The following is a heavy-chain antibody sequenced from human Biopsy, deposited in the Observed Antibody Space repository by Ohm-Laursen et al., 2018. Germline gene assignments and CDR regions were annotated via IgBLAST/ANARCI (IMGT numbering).Heavy chain of an antibody. Sequence: GTLSLTCTVPGGSISSDWWSWIRQTPGKGLEWIGYVYYSGTTTYNPSLRSRVTISVDTSMNQISLRLQSVTAADTAIYYCTRATNSTGWPYYYFYGMDIWGQGTTVTVSS. CDR1: GGSISSDW. CDR2: VYYSGTT. J-gene: IGHJ6*02. D-gene: IGHD2/OR15-2a*01. V-gene: IGHV4-59*13. CDR3: TRATNSTGWPYYYFYGMDI.